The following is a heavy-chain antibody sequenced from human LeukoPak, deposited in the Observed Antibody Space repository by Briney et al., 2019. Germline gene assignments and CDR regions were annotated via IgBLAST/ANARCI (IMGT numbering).Heavy chain of an antibody. V-gene: IGHV3-23*01. J-gene: IGHJ4*02. CDR3: AKDLTLATAISFDY. D-gene: IGHD2-21*02. CDR1: GFTFSSYA. Sequence: GGSLRLSCAASGFTFSSYAMSWVRQAPGKGLEWVSAISGSGGSTNYADSVKGRFTISRDNSKNTLYLQMNSLRAEDTAVYYCAKDLTLATAISFDYWGQGTLVTVSS. CDR2: ISGSGGST.